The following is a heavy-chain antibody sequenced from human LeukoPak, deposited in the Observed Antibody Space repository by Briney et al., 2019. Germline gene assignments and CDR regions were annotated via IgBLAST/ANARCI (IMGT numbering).Heavy chain of an antibody. V-gene: IGHV3-7*03. J-gene: IGHJ6*03. CDR2: IKQDGSER. CDR1: GFTFSSYW. Sequence: SGGSLRLSCAASGFTFSSYWMSWVRQAPGKGLEWVANIKQDGSERNYVDSVKGRFTISRDNAKNTLYLQMNSLRADDTAVYYCARERSRGYDFWSGYYNGYYYYYMGVWGKGTTVTVSS. D-gene: IGHD3-3*01. CDR3: ARERSRGYDFWSGYYNGYYYYYMGV.